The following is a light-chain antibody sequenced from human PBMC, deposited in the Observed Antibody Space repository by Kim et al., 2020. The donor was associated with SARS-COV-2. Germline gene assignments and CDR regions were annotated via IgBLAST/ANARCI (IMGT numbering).Light chain of an antibody. CDR1: QSVSSSY. CDR2: GAS. Sequence: EIVLTQSPGTLSLSPGDTATLSCRASQSVSSSYLAWYQQKPGQAPRLLIYGASSRATGIPDRFSGSGSGTVFTLTISSLLAEDVAVYYCQQYYSRPWTFGQGTKVDIK. V-gene: IGKV3-20*01. CDR3: QQYYSRPWT. J-gene: IGKJ1*01.